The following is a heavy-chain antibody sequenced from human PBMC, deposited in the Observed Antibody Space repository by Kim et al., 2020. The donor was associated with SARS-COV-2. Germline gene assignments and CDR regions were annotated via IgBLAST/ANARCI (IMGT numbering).Heavy chain of an antibody. D-gene: IGHD2-15*01. CDR3: AIGQSCSGGSCYSKYYYYYMDV. Sequence: SETLSLTCTVSGGSISSGDYYWSWIRQPPGKGLEWIGYIYYSGSTYYNPSLKSRVTISVDTSKNQFSLKLSSVTAADTAVYYCAIGQSCSGGSCYSKYYYYYMDVWGKGTTVTVSS. CDR1: GGSISSGDYY. CDR2: IYYSGST. J-gene: IGHJ6*03. V-gene: IGHV4-30-4*01.